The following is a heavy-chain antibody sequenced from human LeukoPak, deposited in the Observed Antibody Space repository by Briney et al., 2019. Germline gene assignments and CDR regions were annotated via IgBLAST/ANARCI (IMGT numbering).Heavy chain of an antibody. J-gene: IGHJ5*02. CDR1: GGSFSGYY. Sequence: SETLSLTCAVYGGSFSGYYWSWIRQPPGKGLEWIGEINHSGSTNYNPSLKSRVTISVDTSKNQFSLKLSSVAAADTAVYYCARGLGSLYSSSSNWFDPWGQGTLVTVSS. D-gene: IGHD6-6*01. CDR3: ARGLGSLYSSSSNWFDP. V-gene: IGHV4-34*01. CDR2: INHSGST.